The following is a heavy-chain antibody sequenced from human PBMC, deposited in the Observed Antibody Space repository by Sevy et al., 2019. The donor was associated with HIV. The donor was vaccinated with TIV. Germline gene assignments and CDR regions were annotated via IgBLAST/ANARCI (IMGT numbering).Heavy chain of an antibody. Sequence: GGSLRLSCAASAFSLSNYYMTWVRQAPGKGLEWVANIKQGGNEQFYLESVKGRFTISRHDSKNSVYLQMTSLRAEDTAVYYCAREGVIYDDDGRDFDDAFDIWGHGTMVTVSS. CDR3: AREGVIYDDDGRDFDDAFDI. D-gene: IGHD2-21*01. V-gene: IGHV3-7*01. CDR2: IKQGGNEQ. J-gene: IGHJ3*02. CDR1: AFSLSNYY.